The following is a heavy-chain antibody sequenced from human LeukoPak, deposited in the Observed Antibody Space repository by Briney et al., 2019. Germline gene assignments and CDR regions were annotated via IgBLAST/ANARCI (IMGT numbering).Heavy chain of an antibody. CDR3: ARDGTGVYNLVQY. V-gene: IGHV1-2*02. CDR2: INPNSGDT. Sequence: ASVTVCCKAAGYSFTVYYFHWQRQAPGQGLELMGWINPNSGDTNYAQKFQGRVTMTRDTSISTAYMELSRLGADDTAVYYCARDGTGVYNLVQYWGQGTLVTVSS. J-gene: IGHJ4*02. CDR1: GYSFTVYY. D-gene: IGHD5-24*01.